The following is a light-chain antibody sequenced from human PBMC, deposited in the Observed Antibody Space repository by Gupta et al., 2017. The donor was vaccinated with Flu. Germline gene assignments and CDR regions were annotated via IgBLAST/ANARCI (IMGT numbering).Light chain of an antibody. CDR2: AKN. V-gene: IGLV3-19*01. CDR1: SLRNSD. Sequence: SSELTQDPTVSVALGQTVRITCHGASLRNSDASWYQQKPGQAPGLVIYAKNIRPPGIPDRFSGSNSGNTASLTITGAQAEDEADYYCNARDSTDNHQSVFGGGTKLTVL. J-gene: IGLJ2*01. CDR3: NARDSTDNHQSV.